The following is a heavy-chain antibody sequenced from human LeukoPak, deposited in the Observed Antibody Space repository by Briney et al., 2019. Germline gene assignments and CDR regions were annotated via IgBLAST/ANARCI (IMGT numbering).Heavy chain of an antibody. CDR2: LYPSGST. V-gene: IGHV4-4*09. J-gene: IGHJ2*01. Sequence: PSETLSLSCTVSGASISSYYWNRIRQSPGKGLEWIGCLYPSGSTNYDPSLKSRVSISVDTSKNQFSLILNSVAAADTAVYYCARLAIRSTWYFDRWGRGTLVTVSS. CDR1: GASISSYY. D-gene: IGHD3-10*01. CDR3: ARLAIRSTWYFDR.